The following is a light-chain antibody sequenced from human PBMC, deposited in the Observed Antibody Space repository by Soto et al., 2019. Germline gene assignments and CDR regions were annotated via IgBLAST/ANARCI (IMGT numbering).Light chain of an antibody. CDR1: QNVRSN. CDR2: DAS. Sequence: EIGMTQSPSTLSVSTGERATLSCRASQNVRSNLAWYQQKPGQAPRLLIYDASSRATGIPDRFSGGGSGTDFTLTISRLEPEDFAVYYCQQFSSYPLTFGGGTKVAIK. J-gene: IGKJ4*01. CDR3: QQFSSYPLT. V-gene: IGKV3-20*01.